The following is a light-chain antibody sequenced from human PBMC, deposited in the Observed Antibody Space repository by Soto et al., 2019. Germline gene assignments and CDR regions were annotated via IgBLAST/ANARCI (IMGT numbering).Light chain of an antibody. J-gene: IGKJ1*01. CDR3: QQYNSYRT. CDR2: HAS. Sequence: DIQMTQSPSTLSGSVGDRVTITCRASQTISSWLAWYQQKPGKAPQLLIYHASTLEGGVPSRCSGSGSGTEFTLTITSLQPDDFAVYYCQQYNSYRTFGQGTKV. V-gene: IGKV1-5*01. CDR1: QTISSW.